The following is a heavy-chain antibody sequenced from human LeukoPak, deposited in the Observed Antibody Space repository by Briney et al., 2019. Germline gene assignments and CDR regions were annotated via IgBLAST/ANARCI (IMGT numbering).Heavy chain of an antibody. Sequence: NPSETLSLTCAVYGGSFSGYYWSWIRQPPGKGLEWIGEINHSGSTNYNPSLKSRVTISVDTSKNQFSLKLSSVTAADTAVYYCARHRYDFWSGYPGFRPFDYWGQGTLVTVSS. CDR1: GGSFSGYY. V-gene: IGHV4-34*01. CDR2: INHSGST. J-gene: IGHJ4*02. D-gene: IGHD3-3*01. CDR3: ARHRYDFWSGYPGFRPFDY.